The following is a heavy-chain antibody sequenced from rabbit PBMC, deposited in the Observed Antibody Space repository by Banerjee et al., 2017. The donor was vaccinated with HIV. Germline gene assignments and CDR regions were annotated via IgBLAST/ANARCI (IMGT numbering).Heavy chain of an antibody. V-gene: IGHV1S47*01. J-gene: IGHJ4*01. CDR3: ARDLAGVIGWNFDL. Sequence: QQQLEESGGGLVQPEGSLTLTCKASGFDFSNNAMCWVRQAPGKGPEWIASIYNGDGSTYYANWVNGRFTISRSTSLHTVTLQMTSLTAADTATYFCARDLAGVIGWNFDLWGPGTLVTVS. D-gene: IGHD4-1*01. CDR1: GFDFSNNA. CDR2: IYNGDGST.